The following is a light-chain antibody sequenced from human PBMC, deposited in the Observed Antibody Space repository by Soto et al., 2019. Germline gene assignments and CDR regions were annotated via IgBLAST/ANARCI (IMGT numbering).Light chain of an antibody. J-gene: IGKJ4*01. Sequence: EIVLTQSPGTLSLSPGGRATLSCRASQSVRSRYLAWYQQRPGQAPRLLIFGASFRATGIPDRFSGSGSGTDVTLTISRLEPEDVAVYDCQHYGSPLTFGGGTKVEIK. CDR1: QSVRSRY. CDR2: GAS. V-gene: IGKV3-20*01. CDR3: QHYGSPLT.